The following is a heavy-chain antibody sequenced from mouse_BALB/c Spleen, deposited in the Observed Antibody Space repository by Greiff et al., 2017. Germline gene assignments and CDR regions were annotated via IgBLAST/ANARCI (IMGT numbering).Heavy chain of an antibody. CDR1: GFSLTSYG. Sequence: VQGVESGPGLVAPSQSLSITCTVSGFSLTSYGVHWVRQPPGKGLEWLGVIWAGGSTNYNSALMSRLSISKDNSKSQVFLKMNSLQTDDTAMYYCAREGGLGHFDVWGAGTTVTVSS. CDR3: AREGGLGHFDV. CDR2: IWAGGST. V-gene: IGHV2-9*02. D-gene: IGHD4-1*01. J-gene: IGHJ1*01.